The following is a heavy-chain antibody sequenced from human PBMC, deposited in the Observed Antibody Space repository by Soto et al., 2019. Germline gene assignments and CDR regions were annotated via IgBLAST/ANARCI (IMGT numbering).Heavy chain of an antibody. V-gene: IGHV1-2*04. CDR3: ARSCSGGSCYGFDY. D-gene: IGHD2-15*01. CDR1: GYTFTGYY. Sequence: ASVKVSCEASGYTFTGYYMHWVRQAPGQGLEWMGWINPNSGGTNYAQKFQGWVTMTRDTSISTAYMELSRLRSDDTAVYYCARSCSGGSCYGFDYWGQGTLVTVSS. CDR2: INPNSGGT. J-gene: IGHJ4*02.